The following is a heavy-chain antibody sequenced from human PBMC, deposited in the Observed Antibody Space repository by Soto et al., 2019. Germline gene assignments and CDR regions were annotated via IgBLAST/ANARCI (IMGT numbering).Heavy chain of an antibody. D-gene: IGHD6-19*01. Sequence: QVQRVESGGGLVKPGGSLRLSCAASGFTFSHYYMNWIRQAPGTGLECLSYISSSGGTMYYADSVKGRCTISRDNAKNALYLQMNSLGAEDTAVYYCARDLGGYSSGCLDYWGQGTLVTVSS. CDR2: ISSSGGTM. CDR1: GFTFSHYY. CDR3: ARDLGGYSSGCLDY. J-gene: IGHJ4*02. V-gene: IGHV3-11*01.